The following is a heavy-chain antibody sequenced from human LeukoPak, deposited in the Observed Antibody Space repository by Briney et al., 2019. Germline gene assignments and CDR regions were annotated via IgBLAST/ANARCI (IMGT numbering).Heavy chain of an antibody. CDR2: IYYSGST. CDR3: AGQYYYDSSGYYVN. D-gene: IGHD3-22*01. J-gene: IGHJ4*02. V-gene: IGHV4-59*01. Sequence: SETLSLTCTVSGGSISSYYRSWIRQPPGKGLGWIGYIYYSGSTNYNPSLKSRVTISVDTSKNQFSLKLSSVTAADTAVYYCAGQYYYDSSGYYVNWGQGTLVTVSS. CDR1: GGSISSYY.